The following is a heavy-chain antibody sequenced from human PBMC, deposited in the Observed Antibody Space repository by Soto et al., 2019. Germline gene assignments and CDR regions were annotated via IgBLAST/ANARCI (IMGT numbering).Heavy chain of an antibody. CDR2: INHSGST. CDR3: AREYGDDGVIDY. CDR1: GGSFSGYY. V-gene: IGHV4-34*01. J-gene: IGHJ4*02. Sequence: QVQLQQWGAGLLKPSETLSLTCAVYGGSFSGYYWSWIRQPPGKGLEWIGEINHSGSTNYNPSLTRRVTISVDPSKNQFSLKLSAVTAPDTAVYYCAREYGDDGVIDYWGQGTLVTVSS. D-gene: IGHD4-17*01.